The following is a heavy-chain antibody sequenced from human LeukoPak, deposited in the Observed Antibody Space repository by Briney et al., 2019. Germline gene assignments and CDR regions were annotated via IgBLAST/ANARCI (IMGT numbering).Heavy chain of an antibody. Sequence: GGSLRLSCTASGFTFSSYAMSWVRQAPGKGLEWVSAISGSGGSTYYADSVKGRFTISRDNSKNTLYLQMNSLRAEDTAVYYCAKVEKWLRSSFDYWGQGTLVTVSS. CDR3: AKVEKWLRSSFDY. V-gene: IGHV3-23*01. D-gene: IGHD5-12*01. CDR1: GFTFSSYA. CDR2: ISGSGGST. J-gene: IGHJ4*02.